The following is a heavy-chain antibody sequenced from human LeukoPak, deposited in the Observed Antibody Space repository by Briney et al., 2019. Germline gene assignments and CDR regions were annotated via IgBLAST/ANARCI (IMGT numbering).Heavy chain of an antibody. CDR3: ATYINWVAGDV. CDR2: INHEGGGI. Sequence: GGSLRLSCAASGFTFSESWMTWVRQVPGLGLEWVAHINHEGGGIQYVDSVKGRFTISRDNAKGSVYLQMNSLRAEDTAIYHCATYINWVAGDVWGQGTKVIVSS. D-gene: IGHD1-1*01. J-gene: IGHJ6*02. CDR1: GFTFSESW. V-gene: IGHV3-7*01.